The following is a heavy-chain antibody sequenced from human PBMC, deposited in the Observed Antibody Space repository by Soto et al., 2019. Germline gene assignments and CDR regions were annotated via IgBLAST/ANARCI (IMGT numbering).Heavy chain of an antibody. Sequence: QVQLQESGPGLVKPSDTLSLTCAVSGYSISSSNWWGWIRQPPGKGLEWIGYIYYSGTTYYNPSLKSRVTMPVDTSKNRFSLKLTSVTAVDTAVYYCARRQIQGPIDYWGQGTLVTVSS. V-gene: IGHV4-28*01. CDR1: GYSISSSNW. CDR3: ARRQIQGPIDY. J-gene: IGHJ4*02. CDR2: IYYSGTT.